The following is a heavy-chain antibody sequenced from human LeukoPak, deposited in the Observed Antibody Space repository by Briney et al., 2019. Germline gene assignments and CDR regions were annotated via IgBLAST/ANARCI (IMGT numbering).Heavy chain of an antibody. V-gene: IGHV4-39*07. Sequence: SETLSLTCTVSGGSISSSSYYWGWIRQPPGKGLEWIGSIYYSGSTYYNPSLKSRVTISVDTSKNQFSLKLSSVTAADTAVYCCASIGGHCSGGSCYSFWFDPWGQGTLVTVSS. J-gene: IGHJ5*02. CDR1: GGSISSSSYY. CDR3: ASIGGHCSGGSCYSFWFDP. CDR2: IYYSGST. D-gene: IGHD2-15*01.